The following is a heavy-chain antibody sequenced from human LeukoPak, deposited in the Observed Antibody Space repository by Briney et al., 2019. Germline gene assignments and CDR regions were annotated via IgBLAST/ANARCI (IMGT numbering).Heavy chain of an antibody. J-gene: IGHJ6*02. CDR3: ARDEYDSSGYGGYYYGMDV. D-gene: IGHD3-22*01. CDR2: ISGSGGST. Sequence: GGSLRLSCAASGFTFNNYVMNWVRQTPGKGLEWVSGISGSGGSTYYADSVKGRFTISRDNSDNTLYLYMNSLRAEDSAVYYCARDEYDSSGYGGYYYGMDVWGQGTTVTVSS. CDR1: GFTFNNYV. V-gene: IGHV3-23*01.